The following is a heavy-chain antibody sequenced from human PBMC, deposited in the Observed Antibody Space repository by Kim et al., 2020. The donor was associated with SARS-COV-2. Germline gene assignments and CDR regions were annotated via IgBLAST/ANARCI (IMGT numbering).Heavy chain of an antibody. D-gene: IGHD2-2*01. CDR3: AKAPAIYNWFDP. V-gene: IGHV3-23*01. Sequence: GGSLRLSCAASGFTFSSYALSWVRQAPGKGLEWVSAITGSGGSTYYADSVKGRFTISRDNSQNTLYLQLNSLRVEDTAIYYCAKAPAIYNWFDPWGQGT. CDR2: ITGSGGST. CDR1: GFTFSSYA. J-gene: IGHJ5*02.